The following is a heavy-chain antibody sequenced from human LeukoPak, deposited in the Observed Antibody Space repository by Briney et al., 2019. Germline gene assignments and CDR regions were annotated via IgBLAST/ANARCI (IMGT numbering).Heavy chain of an antibody. V-gene: IGHV4-31*03. CDR2: IYYSGST. J-gene: IGHJ5*02. CDR1: GGSISSGGYY. D-gene: IGHD5-18*01. Sequence: SETLSLTCTVSGGSISSGGYYWSWIRQHPGKGLEWIGYIYYSGSTYYNPSLKSRVAISVDTSKKQFSLKLSSVTAADTAVYYCAGAIEGDTAMVTWGQGTLVTVSS. CDR3: AGAIEGDTAMVT.